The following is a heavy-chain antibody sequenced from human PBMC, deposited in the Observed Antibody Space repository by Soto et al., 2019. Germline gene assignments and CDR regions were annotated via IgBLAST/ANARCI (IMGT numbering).Heavy chain of an antibody. Sequence: TRSLRYTVAGGCISNHYWSWIRQPPGKGLEWIGYIYYSGSTNYNPSLKSRVTISVDTSKNQFSLKLSSVTAADTAVYYCARHRPGYYYYYYMDVWVKGTTVTVSS. CDR2: IYYSGST. D-gene: IGHD6-6*01. J-gene: IGHJ6*03. V-gene: IGHV4-59*08. CDR3: ARHRPGYYYYYYMDV. CDR1: GGCISNHY.